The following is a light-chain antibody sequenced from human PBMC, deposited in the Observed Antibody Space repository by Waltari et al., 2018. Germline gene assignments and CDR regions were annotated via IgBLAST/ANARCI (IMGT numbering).Light chain of an antibody. CDR1: QSVSRY. Sequence: EIVLTQSPATLSLSPGEGATLSCRASQSVSRYLAWYQQKPGQAPRLLIYDASNRATGIPAQFSASGSGTDFTLTLSSLEPEDFAVYYCQQRSGWPYTFGQGTKLEIK. CDR3: QQRSGWPYT. J-gene: IGKJ2*01. CDR2: DAS. V-gene: IGKV3-11*01.